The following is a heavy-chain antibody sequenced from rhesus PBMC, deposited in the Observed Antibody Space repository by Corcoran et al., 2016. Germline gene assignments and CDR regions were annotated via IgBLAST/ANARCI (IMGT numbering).Heavy chain of an antibody. J-gene: IGHJ4*01. D-gene: IGHD6-31*01. CDR2: IYGGSGIN. CDR1: GGSISGYYL. Sequence: QVQLQESGPGVVKPSETLSLTCAVSGGSISGYYLWRWIRQPPGKGLEWIGYIYGGSGINSYNPSLKSRVIISIDTSKNQFALKLSSVTAADTAVYYCAREIAAAGTGYWGQGVLVTVSS. V-gene: IGHV4S7*01. CDR3: AREIAAAGTGY.